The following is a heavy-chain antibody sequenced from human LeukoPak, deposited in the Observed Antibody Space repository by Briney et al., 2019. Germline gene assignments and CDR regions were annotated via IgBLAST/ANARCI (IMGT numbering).Heavy chain of an antibody. CDR2: ISDSNSTV. CDR3: ARDRAIVAATALDY. Sequence: GGSLRLSCAASGFIFRTYNMNWVRQAPGQGLEWVSYISDSNSTVYYADSVKGRFTISRDNAKNSLYLHMNSLRAEDTAVYYCARDRAIVAATALDYWGQGTVVTVSS. D-gene: IGHD6-13*01. J-gene: IGHJ4*02. V-gene: IGHV3-48*01. CDR1: GFIFRTYN.